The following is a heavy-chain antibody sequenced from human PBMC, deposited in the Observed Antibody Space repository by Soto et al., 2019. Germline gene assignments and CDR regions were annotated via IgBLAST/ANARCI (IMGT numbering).Heavy chain of an antibody. V-gene: IGHV4-39*07. CDR1: GGSISSSSYY. J-gene: IGHJ5*02. CDR2: INYSGST. CDR3: ARGRPYYYGSGSYGRWFDP. D-gene: IGHD3-10*01. Sequence: PSETMSLTCTVSGGSISSSSYYWGRIRQPPGKGLEWIGDINYSGSTNYNPSLKSRVTISVDTSKNQFSLKLSSVTAADTAVYYCARGRPYYYGSGSYGRWFDPWGQGTLVTVSS.